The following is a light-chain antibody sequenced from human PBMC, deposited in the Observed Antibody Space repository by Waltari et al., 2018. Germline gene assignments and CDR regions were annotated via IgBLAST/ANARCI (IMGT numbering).Light chain of an antibody. CDR2: DVS. V-gene: IGLV2-11*03. CDR3: SSYADHYISR. Sequence: YRQHPGKSPQLIMSDVSQRPAGVPNRFSGSKSGNTAFLKISGLQAEDEADYYCSSYADHYISRFGGGTRVTVL. J-gene: IGLJ2*01.